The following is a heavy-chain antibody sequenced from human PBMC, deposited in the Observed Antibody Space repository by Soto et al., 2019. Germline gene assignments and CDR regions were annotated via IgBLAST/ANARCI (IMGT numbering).Heavy chain of an antibody. D-gene: IGHD2-2*01. CDR3: ARSQLGYCSSTSCYVDYYYGMDV. V-gene: IGHV1-3*01. CDR2: INAGNGNT. CDR1: GYTFTSYA. Sequence: ASVKVSCKASGYTFTSYAIHWVRQAPGPRLEWMGWINAGNGNTHYSQKSQGRVTITADKSTSTAYMELSSLRSEDTAVYYCARSQLGYCSSTSCYVDYYYGMDVWGQGTTVTVSS. J-gene: IGHJ6*02.